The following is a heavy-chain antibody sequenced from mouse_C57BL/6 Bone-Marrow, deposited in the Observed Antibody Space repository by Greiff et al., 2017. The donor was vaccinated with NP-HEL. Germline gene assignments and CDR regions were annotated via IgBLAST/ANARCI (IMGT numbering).Heavy chain of an antibody. CDR3: ARCDYDGYFDY. CDR1: GYSFTDYN. D-gene: IGHD2-4*01. CDR2: INPNYGTT. J-gene: IGHJ2*01. Sequence: EVQLVESGPELVKPGASVKISCKASGYSFTDYNMNWVKQSNGKSLEWIGVINPNYGTTRYNQKFKGTATLTVDKSSSTAYMQLISLTSEDSAVYYCARCDYDGYFDYWGQGTTLTVSS. V-gene: IGHV1-39*01.